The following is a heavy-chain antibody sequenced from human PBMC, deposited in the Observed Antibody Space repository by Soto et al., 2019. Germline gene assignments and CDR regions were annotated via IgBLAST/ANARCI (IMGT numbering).Heavy chain of an antibody. D-gene: IGHD3-10*01. CDR3: ARDLGIWFGELYGFDP. CDR1: GFTFSSYS. J-gene: IGHJ5*02. V-gene: IGHV3-48*02. Sequence: GGSLRLSCAASGFTFSSYSMNWVRQAPGKGLEWVSYISSSSSTIYYADSVKGRFTISRDNAKNSLYLQMNSLRDEDTAVYYCARDLGIWFGELYGFDPWGQGTLVTVSS. CDR2: ISSSSSTI.